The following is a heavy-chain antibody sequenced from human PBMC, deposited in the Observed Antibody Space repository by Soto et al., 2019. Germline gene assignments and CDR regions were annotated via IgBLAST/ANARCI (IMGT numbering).Heavy chain of an antibody. CDR1: GDSFSSNIAA. D-gene: IGHD3-3*01. Sequence: PSQTLSLTCAISGDSFSSNIAAWNWIRQSPSRGLEWLGRTYYRSKWYNDYAVSVKSRITINPDTSKNQFSLQLNSVTPEDTAVYYCARVFWSGYYFNNYYFQHWGQGTLVTVSS. V-gene: IGHV6-1*01. CDR2: TYYRSKWYN. J-gene: IGHJ1*01. CDR3: ARVFWSGYYFNNYYFQH.